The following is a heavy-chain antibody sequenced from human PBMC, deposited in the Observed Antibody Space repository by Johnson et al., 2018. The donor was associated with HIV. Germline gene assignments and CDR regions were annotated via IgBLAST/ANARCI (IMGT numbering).Heavy chain of an antibody. V-gene: IGHV3-30*02. D-gene: IGHD7-27*01. CDR2: TRHDGSNK. J-gene: IGHJ3*02. CDR3: AKDERQLGGWSHAFDI. CDR1: GFTFSSHW. Sequence: QVQLVESGGALVQPGGSLRLSCAASGFTFSSHWMNWVRQAPGKGLEWVAFTRHDGSNKYYADSVEGRFTISRDKSKSTLYLQMSSLKAEDTAVYYCAKDERQLGGWSHAFDIWGQGTMVTVSS.